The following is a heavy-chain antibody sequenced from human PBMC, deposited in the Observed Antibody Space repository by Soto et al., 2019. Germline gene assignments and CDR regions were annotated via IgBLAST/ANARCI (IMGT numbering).Heavy chain of an antibody. Sequence: SGPTLVNPTQTLTLTCTFSGFSLNPRGVGVGWIRQPPGEALEWLAVIFWNDDKRYSPSLKTRLTITKDTSKNQVTLTMTTMDHVDTDTYYCASSSFALRHYHWLLNRLDHWGKGAMVTVSS. V-gene: IGHV2-5*01. J-gene: IGHJ4*02. CDR1: GFSLNPRGVG. D-gene: IGHD3-9*01. CDR3: ASSSFALRHYHWLLNRLDH. CDR2: IFWNDDK.